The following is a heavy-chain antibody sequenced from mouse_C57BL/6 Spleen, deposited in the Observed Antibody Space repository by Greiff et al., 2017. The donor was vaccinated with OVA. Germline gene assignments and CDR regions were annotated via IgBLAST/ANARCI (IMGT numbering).Heavy chain of an antibody. CDR1: GYTFTSYW. CDR2: IDPSDSYT. V-gene: IGHV1-50*01. Sequence: VQLHQPGAELVKPGASVKLSCKASGYTFTSYWMQWVKQRPGQGLEWIGEIDPSDSYTNYNQKFKGKATLTVDTSSSTAYMQLSSLTSEDSAVYYCARVYYFDYWGQGTTLTVSS. J-gene: IGHJ2*01. CDR3: ARVYYFDY.